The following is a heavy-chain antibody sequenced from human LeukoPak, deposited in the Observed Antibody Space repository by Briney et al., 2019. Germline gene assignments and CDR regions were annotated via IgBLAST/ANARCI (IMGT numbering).Heavy chain of an antibody. J-gene: IGHJ6*03. Sequence: ASVKVSCKASGYTFTTYAINWVRQAPGQGLEWMGWINTDTGNPTYAQGFTGRFVFSLDTSVSTAYLQISSLKADDTAVYYCASPGGTVTKNYYYYMDVWGKGTKVTVSS. CDR3: ASPGGTVTKNYYYYMDV. CDR1: GYTFTTYA. D-gene: IGHD4-17*01. CDR2: INTDTGNP. V-gene: IGHV7-4-1*02.